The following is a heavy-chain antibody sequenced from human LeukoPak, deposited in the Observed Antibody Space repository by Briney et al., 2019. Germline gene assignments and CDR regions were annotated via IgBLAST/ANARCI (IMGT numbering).Heavy chain of an antibody. CDR3: ARSSSAHYPFAG. CDR2: IYSGGST. J-gene: IGHJ4*02. Sequence: GGSLRLSCAASGFTVSSNYMSWVRQAPGKGLEWVSVIYSGGSTYYADSVKGRFTISRDNSKNTLYLQMSSLRADDTAVYYCARSSSAHYPFAGWGQGTLVTVSA. D-gene: IGHD3-22*01. V-gene: IGHV3-53*01. CDR1: GFTVSSNY.